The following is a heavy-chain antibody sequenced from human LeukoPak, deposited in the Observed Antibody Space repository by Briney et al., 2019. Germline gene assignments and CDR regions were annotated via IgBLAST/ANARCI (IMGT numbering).Heavy chain of an antibody. CDR1: GFTFSHYW. Sequence: QPGGSLRLSCEASGFTFSHYWMHWVRQTPGEGLVWVSQIKGDGSNIKYADSVKGRFIISRDNAKNTLYLQMNSLRVEDTALYFCGRVYCSTTSCYDYYDYYMDVWGKGTTVTVSS. CDR2: IKGDGSNI. J-gene: IGHJ6*03. D-gene: IGHD2-2*01. CDR3: GRVYCSTTSCYDYYDYYMDV. V-gene: IGHV3-74*01.